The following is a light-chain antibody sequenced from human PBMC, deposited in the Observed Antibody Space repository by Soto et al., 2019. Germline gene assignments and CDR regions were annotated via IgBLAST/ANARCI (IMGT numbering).Light chain of an antibody. CDR1: QSVSINH. J-gene: IGKJ1*01. CDR2: DAS. Sequence: EIVLTQSPGTLSLSPGERSTLSCRASQSVSINHLAWYQQKLAQAPRLLIYDASSRATGIPDRFSGSGSGTGFTLTISRLEPEDFAVYYCLHHGSSLWTFGQGTKVDIK. V-gene: IGKV3-20*01. CDR3: LHHGSSLWT.